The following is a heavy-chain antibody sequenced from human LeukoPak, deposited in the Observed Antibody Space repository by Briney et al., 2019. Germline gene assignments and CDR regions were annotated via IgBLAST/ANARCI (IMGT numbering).Heavy chain of an antibody. J-gene: IGHJ4*02. Sequence: GGSLRLSCAASGFTFSNYWMSWVRQAPGKGLEWVAVIWYDGSNKYYADSVKGRFTISRDNSKNTLYLQMNSLRAEDTAVYYCARDEYSSSWYYFDYWGQGTLVTVSS. V-gene: IGHV3-33*08. D-gene: IGHD6-13*01. CDR3: ARDEYSSSWYYFDY. CDR1: GFTFSNYW. CDR2: IWYDGSNK.